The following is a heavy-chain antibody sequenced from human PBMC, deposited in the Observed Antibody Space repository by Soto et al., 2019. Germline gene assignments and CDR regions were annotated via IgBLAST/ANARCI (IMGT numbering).Heavy chain of an antibody. CDR3: ARFQGYCSGGSCYKEGNWFDP. V-gene: IGHV1-69*02. Sequence: SVKVSCKASGGTFRSYTISWVRQAPGQGLEWMGRIIPILGIANYAQKFQGRVTITADKSTSTAYMELSSLRSEDTAVYYCARFQGYCSGGSCYKEGNWFDPWGQGTLVTVSS. CDR1: GGTFRSYT. CDR2: IIPILGIA. J-gene: IGHJ5*02. D-gene: IGHD2-15*01.